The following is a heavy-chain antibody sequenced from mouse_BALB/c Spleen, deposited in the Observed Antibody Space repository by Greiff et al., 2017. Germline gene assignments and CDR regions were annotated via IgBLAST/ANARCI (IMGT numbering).Heavy chain of an antibody. V-gene: IGHV5-6-5*01. CDR3: ARPSTASYYFDY. Sequence: DVMLVESGGGLVKPGGSLKLSCAASGFTFSSYAMSWVRQTPEKRLEWVASISSGGSTYYPDSVKGRFTISRDNARNILYLQMSSLRSEDTAMYYCARPSTASYYFDYWGQGTTLTVSS. J-gene: IGHJ2*01. D-gene: IGHD1-2*01. CDR1: GFTFSSYA. CDR2: ISSGGST.